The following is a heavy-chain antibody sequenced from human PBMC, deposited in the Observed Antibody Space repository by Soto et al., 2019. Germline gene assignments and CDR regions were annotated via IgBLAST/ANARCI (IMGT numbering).Heavy chain of an antibody. CDR1: GFTFSSYS. D-gene: IGHD2-15*01. J-gene: IGHJ4*02. CDR3: ARGRPLGYCSGGSCPFDY. Sequence: SLRLSCAASGFTFSSYSKNWVRQAPGKGLEWVSSISSSSSYIYNADSVKGRFTISRDNAKNSLYLQMNSLRAEDTAVYYCARGRPLGYCSGGSCPFDYWGQGTLVTVSS. CDR2: ISSSSSYI. V-gene: IGHV3-21*01.